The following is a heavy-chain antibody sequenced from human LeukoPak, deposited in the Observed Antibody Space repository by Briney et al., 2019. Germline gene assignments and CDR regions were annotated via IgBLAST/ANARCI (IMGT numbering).Heavy chain of an antibody. J-gene: IGHJ4*02. Sequence: GGSLRLSCAASGFTFGSYAMHWVRQAPGKGLEWVAVISYDGSNKYYADSVKGRFTISRDNSKNTLYLQMNSLRAEDTAVYYCARSGVGPFDYWGQGTLVTVSS. CDR2: ISYDGSNK. CDR3: ARSGVGPFDY. V-gene: IGHV3-30*04. CDR1: GFTFGSYA. D-gene: IGHD1-26*01.